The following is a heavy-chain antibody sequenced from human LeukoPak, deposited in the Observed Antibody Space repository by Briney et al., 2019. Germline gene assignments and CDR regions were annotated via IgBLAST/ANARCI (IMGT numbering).Heavy chain of an antibody. V-gene: IGHV3-74*01. CDR1: GFAFNNYW. CDR3: ARGTSITAGIDY. D-gene: IGHD6-13*01. CDR2: TNIDGAST. J-gene: IGHJ4*02. Sequence: PGGSLRLSCAASGFAFNNYWMFWVRQAPGKGLVWISQTNIDGASTTYGDPAKGRFTASRDNAKSILYLQLNSLGVEDTAMYYCARGTSITAGIDYWGQGTLVTVSS.